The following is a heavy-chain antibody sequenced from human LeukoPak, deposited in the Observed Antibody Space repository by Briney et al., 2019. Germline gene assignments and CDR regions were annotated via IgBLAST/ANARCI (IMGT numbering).Heavy chain of an antibody. CDR1: GFTFSSYA. Sequence: GGSLRLSCAASGFTFSSYAMSWVRQAPGKGLEWVSAISGSGGSTYYADSVKGRFTISRDNSKNTLYLQMNSLRAEDTAVYYCAKTYYDTGGPYYYYMDVWGKGTTVTISS. CDR2: ISGSGGST. CDR3: AKTYYDTGGPYYYYMDV. D-gene: IGHD3-22*01. J-gene: IGHJ6*03. V-gene: IGHV3-23*01.